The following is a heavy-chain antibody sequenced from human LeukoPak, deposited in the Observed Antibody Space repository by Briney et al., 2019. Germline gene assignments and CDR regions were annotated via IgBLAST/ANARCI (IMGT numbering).Heavy chain of an antibody. D-gene: IGHD6-6*01. CDR2: IKPDGSEK. Sequence: TGGSLRLSCAASGFTFSDYWMTWVRQAPGKGLEWVANIKPDGSEKYYVDSVKGRFTISRDNAKNSLYLQMNSLRAEDTALYYCAKGSIAALLDYWGQGTLVTVSS. V-gene: IGHV3-7*03. CDR3: AKGSIAALLDY. CDR1: GFTFSDYW. J-gene: IGHJ4*02.